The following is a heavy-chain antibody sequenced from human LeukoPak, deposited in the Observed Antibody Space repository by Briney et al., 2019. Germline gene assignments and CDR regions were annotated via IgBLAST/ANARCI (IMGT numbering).Heavy chain of an antibody. V-gene: IGHV1-18*01. CDR1: GYTFTSYG. D-gene: IGHD4-17*01. J-gene: IGHJ6*04. Sequence: ASVKVSCTASGYTFTSYGISWVRQAPGQGLEWMGWISTYNGNTNYAQKLQGRVTMTTDTSTSTAYMELRSLRSDDTAVYYCARGNPYDDGDKPPFRLQTGMDVLGKGTTVTVSS. CDR3: ARGNPYDDGDKPPFRLQTGMDV. CDR2: ISTYNGNT.